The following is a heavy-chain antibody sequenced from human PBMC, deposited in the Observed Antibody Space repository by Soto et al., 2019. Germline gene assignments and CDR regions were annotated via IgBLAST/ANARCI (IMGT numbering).Heavy chain of an antibody. CDR3: AREGVAAPYYYYGMDV. Sequence: LSLTCTVSGDSIRSYYWSWIRQPPGKGLEWIGYISYTGSTHYNPSLKSRVTISADTSKNQFSLKLSSVTTADTALYYCAREGVAAPYYYYGMDVWGQGSTVTVSS. V-gene: IGHV4-59*01. D-gene: IGHD2-15*01. J-gene: IGHJ6*02. CDR2: ISYTGST. CDR1: GDSIRSYY.